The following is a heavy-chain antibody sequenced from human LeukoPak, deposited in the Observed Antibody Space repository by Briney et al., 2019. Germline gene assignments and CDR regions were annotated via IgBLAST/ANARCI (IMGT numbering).Heavy chain of an antibody. J-gene: IGHJ4*02. D-gene: IGHD3-16*01. Sequence: PSETLSLTCTVSGGSISSGGYYWSWIRQHPGKGLEWIGYIYYSGSTYYNPSLKSRVTISVDTSKNQLSLKLSYVTAADTAVYYCARDRGSKGGSDYWGQGTLVTVSS. CDR1: GGSISSGGYY. CDR2: IYYSGST. V-gene: IGHV4-61*08. CDR3: ARDRGSKGGSDY.